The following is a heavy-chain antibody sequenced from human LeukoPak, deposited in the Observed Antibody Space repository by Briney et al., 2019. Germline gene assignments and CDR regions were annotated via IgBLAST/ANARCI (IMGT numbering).Heavy chain of an antibody. CDR1: GYTFTGYY. D-gene: IGHD4-17*01. J-gene: IGHJ5*02. Sequence: GASVKVSCKASGYTFTGYYIQWVRQAPGQGLEWMGRINPNSGGTNYAQKFQGRVSMTRDTSISTVYMELSSLRSDDTAVYYCAREGTTNWFDPWGQGTLVTVSS. CDR2: INPNSGGT. V-gene: IGHV1-2*06. CDR3: AREGTTNWFDP.